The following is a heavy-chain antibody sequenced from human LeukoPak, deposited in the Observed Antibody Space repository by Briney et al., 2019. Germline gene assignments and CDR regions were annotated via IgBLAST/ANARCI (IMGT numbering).Heavy chain of an antibody. CDR2: ISSSSSHI. J-gene: IGHJ4*02. CDR3: ARFDVVVVPAANGDFDY. V-gene: IGHV3-21*01. D-gene: IGHD2-2*01. Sequence: GGSLRLSCAASGFTFSSYTMNWVRQAPGKGLEWVSSISSSSSHIYYADSVKGRFTISRDNAKNSLYLQMNSLRAEDTAVYYCARFDVVVVPAANGDFDYWGQGTLVTVSS. CDR1: GFTFSSYT.